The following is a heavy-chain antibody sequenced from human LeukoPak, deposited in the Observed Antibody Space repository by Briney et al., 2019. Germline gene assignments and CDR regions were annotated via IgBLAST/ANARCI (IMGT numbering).Heavy chain of an antibody. CDR1: GYSISSGYY. D-gene: IGHD3-22*01. Sequence: SETLSLTCTVSGYSISSGYYWGWIRQSPGKGLKWIGSIYHAGSTFHNPSLKSRVTISVDTSKNQFSLKVNSVTAADTAVYYCARGRRGYYYSYVDYWGQGTLVTVSS. J-gene: IGHJ4*02. V-gene: IGHV4-38-2*02. CDR3: ARGRRGYYYSYVDY. CDR2: IYHAGST.